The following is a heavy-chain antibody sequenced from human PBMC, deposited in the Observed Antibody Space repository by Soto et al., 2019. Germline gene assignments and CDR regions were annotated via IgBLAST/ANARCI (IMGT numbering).Heavy chain of an antibody. CDR2: ISSSGSTI. D-gene: IGHD3-3*01. Sequence: GSLRLSCAASGFTFSDYYMSWIRQAPGKGLEWVSYISSSGSTIYYADSVKGRFTISRDNAKNSLYLQMNSLRAEDTAVYYCATLPHYDFWSGYDPDYWGQGTLVTVSS. CDR1: GFTFSDYY. CDR3: ATLPHYDFWSGYDPDY. J-gene: IGHJ4*02. V-gene: IGHV3-11*01.